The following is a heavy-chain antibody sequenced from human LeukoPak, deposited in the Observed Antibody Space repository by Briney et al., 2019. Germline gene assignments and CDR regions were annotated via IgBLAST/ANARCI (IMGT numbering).Heavy chain of an antibody. CDR1: GFTFSSYA. CDR2: ISSNGGST. CDR3: ARDRSPIVVVTVNFDY. D-gene: IGHD2-21*02. V-gene: IGHV3-64*01. J-gene: IGHJ4*02. Sequence: GGSLRLSCAASGFTFSSYAMHWVRQAPGKGLEYVSAISSNGGSTYYANSVKGRFTISRDNSKNTLYLQMGSLRAEDMAVYYCARDRSPIVVVTVNFDYWGQGTLVTVSS.